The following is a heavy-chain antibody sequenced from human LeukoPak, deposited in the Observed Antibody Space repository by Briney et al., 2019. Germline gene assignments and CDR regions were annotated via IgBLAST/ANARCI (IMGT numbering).Heavy chain of an antibody. CDR3: ARHADFWSGSMDFDY. CDR2: IYYSGST. J-gene: IGHJ4*02. V-gene: IGHV4-59*08. D-gene: IGHD3-3*01. CDR1: GGSISSYY. Sequence: SETLSLTCTVSGGSISSYYWSWIRQPPGKGLEWIGYIYYSGSTNYSPSLKSRVTISVDTSKNQFSLKLSSVTAADTAVYYCARHADFWSGSMDFDYWGQGTLVTVSS.